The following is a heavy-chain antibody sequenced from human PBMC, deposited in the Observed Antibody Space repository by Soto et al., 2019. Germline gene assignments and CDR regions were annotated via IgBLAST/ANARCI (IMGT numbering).Heavy chain of an antibody. V-gene: IGHV4-31*03. J-gene: IGHJ5*02. CDR3: VRALRHTAMVYPCFDT. CDR2: VYESGYT. CDR1: GASVSTGAYD. Sequence: TLSLTCTIAGASVSTGAYDWGRVRQRPGRGLEWIGYVYESGYTYYNMSLKSRLTISLDRSNNQFSLGLTSVTATDTAVYYCVRALRHTAMVYPCFDTWAQGTLVTVYS. D-gene: IGHD5-18*01.